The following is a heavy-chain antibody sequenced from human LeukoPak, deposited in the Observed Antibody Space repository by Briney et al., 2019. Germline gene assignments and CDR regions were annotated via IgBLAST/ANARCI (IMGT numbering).Heavy chain of an antibody. V-gene: IGHV3-48*01. J-gene: IGHJ4*02. CDR3: ARDHNYAFDN. Sequence: GSLRLSCTASGFPFIEYSMNWVRQVPGKGLEWISYIGIDSGNTKYADSVRGRFTITADKAKNSLYLKMTSLRVEDTAVYYCARDHNYAFDNWGQGTLVSVAS. CDR2: IGIDSGNT. CDR1: GFPFIEYS. D-gene: IGHD1-1*01.